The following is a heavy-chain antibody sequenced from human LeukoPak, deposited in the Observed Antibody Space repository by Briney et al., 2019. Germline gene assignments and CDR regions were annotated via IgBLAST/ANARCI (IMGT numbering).Heavy chain of an antibody. V-gene: IGHV4-34*01. Sequence: SETLSLTCAVYGGSFSGYYWSWIRQPPGKGLEWIGEIYHSGSTNYNPSLKSRVTISVDKSKNQFSLKLSSVTAADTAVYYCARDLESITMVRGQACYYYYMDVWGKGTTVTVSS. CDR3: ARDLESITMVRGQACYYYYMDV. J-gene: IGHJ6*03. CDR2: IYHSGST. D-gene: IGHD3-10*01. CDR1: GGSFSGYY.